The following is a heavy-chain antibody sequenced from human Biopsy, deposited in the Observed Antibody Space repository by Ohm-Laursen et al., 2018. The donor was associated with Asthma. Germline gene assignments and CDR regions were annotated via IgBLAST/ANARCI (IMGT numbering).Heavy chain of an antibody. CDR2: FSGSGGST. D-gene: IGHD1-26*01. CDR3: AKDKRYSGSYFDY. Sequence: SLRLSCAASGFTFSSYAMSWVRQAPGKGLEWVSAFSGSGGSTYYADSVKGRFTISRDNSKNTLYLQMNSLRAEDTAVYYCAKDKRYSGSYFDYWGQGTLVTVSS. CDR1: GFTFSSYA. J-gene: IGHJ4*02. V-gene: IGHV3-23*01.